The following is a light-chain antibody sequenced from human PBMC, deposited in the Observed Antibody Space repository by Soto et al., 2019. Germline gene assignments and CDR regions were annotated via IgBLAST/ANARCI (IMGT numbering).Light chain of an antibody. J-gene: IGKJ4*01. CDR3: QQAYSFPLT. Sequence: DIQMTQSPSSVSASVGDRVTITCRASQVISSWLVWYQQKPGKATKLLVYAASSLRSGVPSRFSGSASGTDFTLTISSLQPEDFATYYCQQAYSFPLTFGGGTKVEIK. V-gene: IGKV1-12*01. CDR2: AAS. CDR1: QVISSW.